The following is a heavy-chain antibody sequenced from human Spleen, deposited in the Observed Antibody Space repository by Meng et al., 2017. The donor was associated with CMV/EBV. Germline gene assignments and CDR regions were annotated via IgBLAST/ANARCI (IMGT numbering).Heavy chain of an antibody. J-gene: IGHJ6*02. V-gene: IGHV1-18*01. Sequence: ASVKVSCKASGYSFTTYSITWVRQAPGQGLEWMGWISPYNGNTEYAQKFQGRVTMTTDTSTSTAYMELRSLRSDDTAVYYCARDGCSSTSCYLFRRYGMDVWGQGTTVTVSS. CDR1: GYSFTTYS. D-gene: IGHD2-2*01. CDR2: ISPYNGNT. CDR3: ARDGCSSTSCYLFRRYGMDV.